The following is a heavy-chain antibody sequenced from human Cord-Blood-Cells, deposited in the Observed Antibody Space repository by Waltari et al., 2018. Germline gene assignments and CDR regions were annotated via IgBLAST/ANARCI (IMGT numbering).Heavy chain of an antibody. D-gene: IGHD3-10*01. CDR3: ARGSMVRGVIITRRGLRAFDI. CDR2: INHSGST. CDR1: GGSFSGYY. Sequence: QVQLQQWGAGLLKPSETLSLTCAVYGGSFSGYYWSWIRQPPGKGLEWIGEINHSGSTNYNPSLKSRVTISVDTSKNQFSLKLSSVTAADTAVYYCARGSMVRGVIITRRGLRAFDIWGQGTMVTVSS. J-gene: IGHJ3*02. V-gene: IGHV4-34*01.